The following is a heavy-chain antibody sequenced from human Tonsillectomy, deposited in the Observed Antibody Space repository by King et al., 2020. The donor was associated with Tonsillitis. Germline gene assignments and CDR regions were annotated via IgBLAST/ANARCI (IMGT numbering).Heavy chain of an antibody. J-gene: IGHJ4*02. V-gene: IGHV3-15*01. CDR1: GFTFSNAW. Sequence: VQLVESGGGLVKPGGSLRLSCAASGFTFSNAWMGWVRQAPGKGLEWVGRINSKTDGATTDYAAPVKGRFTISRDDSKNTLYLQMNSLKTEDTAVYYCTTDRYYDFDYWGQGTLVTVSS. D-gene: IGHD3-10*01. CDR2: INSKTDGATT. CDR3: TTDRYYDFDY.